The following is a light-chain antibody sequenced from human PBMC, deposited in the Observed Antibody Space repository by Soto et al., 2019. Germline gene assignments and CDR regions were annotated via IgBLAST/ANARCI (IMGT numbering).Light chain of an antibody. J-gene: IGLJ1*01. Sequence: QSVLTQPPSVSGAPGQRVTISCTGSSSNIGAGYDVHWYQQLPGTAPKLLIYGNSNRPSGVPDRFSGSKSGASASLAITGLNGEDEADYYCQSYDSSLSEVFGTGTKLTVL. V-gene: IGLV1-40*01. CDR2: GNS. CDR3: QSYDSSLSEV. CDR1: SSNIGAGYD.